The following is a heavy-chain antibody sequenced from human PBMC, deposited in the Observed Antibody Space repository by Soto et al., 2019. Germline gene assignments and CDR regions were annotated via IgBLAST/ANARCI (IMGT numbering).Heavy chain of an antibody. J-gene: IGHJ5*02. V-gene: IGHV1-8*01. CDR3: ARDYDGNSGWFDP. Sequence: ASVKVSCKACGYMCTRYDINWVRQATGQGPEWLGWMNPNSGNTGYAQKFQGRVSMTRNPSISTAYMELSSLRSEDTAVYYCARDYDGNSGWFDPWGQGTLVTVSS. CDR1: GYMCTRYD. D-gene: IGHD4-17*01. CDR2: MNPNSGNT.